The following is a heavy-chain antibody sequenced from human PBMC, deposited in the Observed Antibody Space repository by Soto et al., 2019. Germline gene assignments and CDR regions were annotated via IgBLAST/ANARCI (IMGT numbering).Heavy chain of an antibody. CDR1: GFSFSYYA. CDR3: ASSYCSGGSCYLTEYFQY. V-gene: IGHV3-30*03. J-gene: IGHJ1*01. Sequence: QVQLVESGGGVVQPGRSVRLSCAASGFSFSYYAMHWVRQAPGKGLEWVAVIAYDSSKKYYADSVKRRFTISRDNSKNTLYLQMNSLRDADTAVYYCASSYCSGGSCYLTEYFQYWGQGTLVTVSS. CDR2: IAYDSSKK. D-gene: IGHD2-15*01.